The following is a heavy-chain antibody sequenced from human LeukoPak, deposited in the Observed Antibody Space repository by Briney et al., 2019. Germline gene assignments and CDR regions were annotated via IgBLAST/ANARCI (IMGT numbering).Heavy chain of an antibody. D-gene: IGHD3-22*01. CDR1: GYSISSGYY. CDR2: IYHSGST. Sequence: SETLSLTCAVSGYSISSGYYWGWIRQPPGKWLEWIGSIYHSGSTYYNPSLKSRVTISVDTSKNQFSLKLSSVTAADTAVYYCARVSDSSGYHPGDWGQGTLVTVSS. J-gene: IGHJ4*02. CDR3: ARVSDSSGYHPGD. V-gene: IGHV4-38-2*01.